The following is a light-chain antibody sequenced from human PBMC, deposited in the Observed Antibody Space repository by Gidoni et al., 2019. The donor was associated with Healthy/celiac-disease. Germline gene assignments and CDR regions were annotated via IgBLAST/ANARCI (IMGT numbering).Light chain of an antibody. V-gene: IGLV3-19*01. Sequence: AVSVALAQTVRITCQGDSLRSYYASWYQQKPGQAPVLVIYGKNNRPSGIPDRFSGSSPGNTASFTITGAQAEDEADYYCNSRDSSGNHPVVFGGGTKLTVL. CDR2: GKN. CDR3: NSRDSSGNHPVV. J-gene: IGLJ2*01. CDR1: SLRSYY.